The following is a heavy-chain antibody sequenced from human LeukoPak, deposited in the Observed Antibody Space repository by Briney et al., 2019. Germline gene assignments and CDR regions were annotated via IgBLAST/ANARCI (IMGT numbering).Heavy chain of an antibody. D-gene: IGHD5-18*01. J-gene: IGHJ4*02. Sequence: SETLSLTCSVSGASISAYHWSWIRQPAGKGLEWIGRIYSSGRTNYIPSLKSRLTMSVDTSKNQFSLKLNSVTAADTAVYYCARDYSYPDYWGQGALVTVSS. CDR1: GASISAYH. CDR3: ARDYSYPDY. CDR2: IYSSGRT. V-gene: IGHV4-4*07.